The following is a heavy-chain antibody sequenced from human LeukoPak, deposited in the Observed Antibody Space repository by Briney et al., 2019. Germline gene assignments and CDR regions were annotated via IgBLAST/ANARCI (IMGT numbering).Heavy chain of an antibody. Sequence: GGSLRLSCAASGFTFSSYAMSWVRQAPGKGLEWVSGISGSGDNTYYADSVKGRFTVSRDNSKNTLYVQVNSLGTEDTAAYYCAKGSYYDSSGSFYFDCWGQGTLVTVSS. V-gene: IGHV3-23*01. CDR3: AKGSYYDSSGSFYFDC. CDR1: GFTFSSYA. D-gene: IGHD3-22*01. J-gene: IGHJ4*02. CDR2: ISGSGDNT.